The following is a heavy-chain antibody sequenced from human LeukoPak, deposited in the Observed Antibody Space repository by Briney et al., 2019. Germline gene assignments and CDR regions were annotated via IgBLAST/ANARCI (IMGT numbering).Heavy chain of an antibody. CDR1: GFIFSDYY. D-gene: IGHD3-22*01. CDR2: IIDSGTKI. Sequence: PGGSLRLSCAASGFIFSDYYMGWIRQAPRRGLEWVSDIIDSGTKIYYTDSVKVRFTMSRDNAKKSLYLQMNRLRAEDTVVYYCARAKFDSIRYYYRGFDIWGQGTMVTVSS. CDR3: ARAKFDSIRYYYRGFDI. J-gene: IGHJ3*02. V-gene: IGHV3-11*04.